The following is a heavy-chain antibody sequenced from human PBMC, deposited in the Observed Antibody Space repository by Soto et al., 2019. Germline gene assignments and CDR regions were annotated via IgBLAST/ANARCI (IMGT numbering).Heavy chain of an antibody. Sequence: EVQLVESGGGLVQPGGSLKLSCAASGFTFSSYWFSWVRQAPGKGLEWVANMDEEGSQKYYVDSVKGRFTISRDNAKNSLYLQLNSLRAEDMAVYYCASELPNGYFDPWGQGTLVAVSS. J-gene: IGHJ4*02. CDR2: MDEEGSQK. V-gene: IGHV3-7*01. D-gene: IGHD5-18*01. CDR3: ASELPNGYFDP. CDR1: GFTFSSYW.